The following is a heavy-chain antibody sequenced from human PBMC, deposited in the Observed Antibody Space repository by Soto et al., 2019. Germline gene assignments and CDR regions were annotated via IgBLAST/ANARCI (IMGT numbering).Heavy chain of an antibody. J-gene: IGHJ4*02. CDR2: IWYDGSNK. CDR1: GFTFSSYG. V-gene: IGHV3-33*01. Sequence: PGGSLRLSCAASGFTFSSYGMHWVRQAPGKGLEWVAVIWYDGSNKYYADSVEGRFTISRDNSKNTLYLQMNSLRAEDTAVYYCARSNNHNNYYDSSGYYLALDYWGQGXLVTVSS. CDR3: ARSNNHNNYYDSSGYYLALDY. D-gene: IGHD3-22*01.